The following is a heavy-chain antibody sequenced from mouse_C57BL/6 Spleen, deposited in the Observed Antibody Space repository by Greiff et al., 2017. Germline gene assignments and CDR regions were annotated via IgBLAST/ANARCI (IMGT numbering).Heavy chain of an antibody. Sequence: QVQLQQPGTELVKPGASVKLSCKASGYTFTSYWMHWVKQRPGQGLEWIGNINPSNGGTNYNEKFKSKATLTVDKSSSTAYMQLSSLTSEDSAVYYCARQGPTIRVYYAMDYWGQGTSVTVST. D-gene: IGHD2-12*01. CDR2: INPSNGGT. CDR1: GYTFTSYW. CDR3: ARQGPTIRVYYAMDY. V-gene: IGHV1-53*01. J-gene: IGHJ4*01.